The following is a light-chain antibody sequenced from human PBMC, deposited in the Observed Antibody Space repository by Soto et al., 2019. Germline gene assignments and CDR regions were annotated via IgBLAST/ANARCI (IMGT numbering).Light chain of an antibody. J-gene: IGLJ2*01. CDR3: QSYDNSLSGLVV. CDR1: SSNIGAPYD. V-gene: IGLV1-40*01. CDR2: GNS. Sequence: QSVLTQPPSVSGARGQRVTISCTGSSSNIGAPYDVHWYQQLPGTAPKLLIYGNSNRPSGVPDRFSGSKSGTSASLAITGLQAEDEADYYCQSYDNSLSGLVVFGGGTKLTVL.